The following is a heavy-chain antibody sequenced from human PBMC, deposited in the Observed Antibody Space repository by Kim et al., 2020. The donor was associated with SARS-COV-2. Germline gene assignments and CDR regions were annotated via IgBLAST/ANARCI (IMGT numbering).Heavy chain of an antibody. J-gene: IGHJ6*02. CDR1: GGTFSSYA. CDR3: ARPSGGYCSSTSCYARTRDYYYYGMDV. V-gene: IGHV1-69*13. CDR2: IIPIFGTA. Sequence: SVKVSCKASGGTFSSYAISWVRQAPGQGLEWMGGIIPIFGTANYAQKFQGRVTITADESTSTAYMELSSLRSEDTAVYYCARPSGGYCSSTSCYARTRDYYYYGMDVWGQGTTVTVSS. D-gene: IGHD2-2*01.